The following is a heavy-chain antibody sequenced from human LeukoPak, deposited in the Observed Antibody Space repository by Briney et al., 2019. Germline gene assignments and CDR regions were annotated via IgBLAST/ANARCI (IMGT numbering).Heavy chain of an antibody. V-gene: IGHV1-2*02. Sequence: ASVKVSCKASGYTFTNYYMHWVRQAPGQGLEWMGWINPNSGGTNYAQKFQSRVTMTRDTSINTAFMELSSLRSDDTAVYYCARTTSFDYWGQGTLVTVSS. CDR2: INPNSGGT. D-gene: IGHD4-17*01. CDR1: GYTFTNYY. J-gene: IGHJ4*02. CDR3: ARTTSFDY.